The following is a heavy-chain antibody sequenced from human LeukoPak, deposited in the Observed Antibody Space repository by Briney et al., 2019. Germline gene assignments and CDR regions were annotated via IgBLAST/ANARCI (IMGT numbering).Heavy chain of an antibody. J-gene: IGHJ4*02. Sequence: SVKVSCKASGYTFTSYDINWVRQATGQGLEWMGSIIPFLGTTNYAQKFQGRVTITADEPTRTAYMELTYVRSDDTAVYYCTIIPNVILFTHYFEYWGQGTLVTVSS. CDR1: GYTFTSYD. D-gene: IGHD2-21*01. CDR3: TIIPNVILFTHYFEY. CDR2: IIPFLGTT. V-gene: IGHV1-69*11.